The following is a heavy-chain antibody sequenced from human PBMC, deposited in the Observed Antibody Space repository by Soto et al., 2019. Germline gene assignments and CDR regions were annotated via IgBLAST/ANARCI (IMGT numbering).Heavy chain of an antibody. CDR3: ASTYFYDTTHPLFDY. J-gene: IGHJ4*02. CDR2: IYNSAST. V-gene: IGHV4-39*07. D-gene: IGHD3-22*01. Sequence: SETLSLTCTVSGGSVNSPNYYWGWIRQPPGKGLEWIGSIYNSASTYYNPSLKSRLTISVDTSKNQFSLKLPSVTAADTAVYYCASTYFYDTTHPLFDYWGQGTLVTVSS. CDR1: GGSVNSPNYY.